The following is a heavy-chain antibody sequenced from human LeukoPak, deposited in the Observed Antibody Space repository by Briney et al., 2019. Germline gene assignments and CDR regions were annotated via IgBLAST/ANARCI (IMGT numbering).Heavy chain of an antibody. CDR3: ASRATAQGYYFDY. CDR1: GYTFTGYY. D-gene: IGHD5-24*01. V-gene: IGHV1-2*02. CDR2: INPNSGGT. J-gene: IGHJ4*02. Sequence: ASVKVSCKASGYTFTGYYMHWVRQAPGQGLEWMGWINPNSGGTNYAQKFQGRVTMTRDTSISTAYMELSSLRSEDTAVYYCASRATAQGYYFDYWGQGTLVTVSS.